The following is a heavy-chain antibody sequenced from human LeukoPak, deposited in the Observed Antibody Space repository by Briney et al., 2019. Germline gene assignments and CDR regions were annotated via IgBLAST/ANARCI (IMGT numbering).Heavy chain of an antibody. CDR1: GFTVSSNY. CDR2: IYSDGTI. V-gene: IGHV3-66*01. CDR3: AREVGGGASGQ. Sequence: GGSLRLSCAASGFTVSSNYMSWVRRVPGKGLEWVSVIYSDGTISYADSVKGRFTISRDNSENTLYLQMNSLRVEDTAVYYCAREVGGGASGQWGQGTLVTVSS. J-gene: IGHJ4*02. D-gene: IGHD3-16*01.